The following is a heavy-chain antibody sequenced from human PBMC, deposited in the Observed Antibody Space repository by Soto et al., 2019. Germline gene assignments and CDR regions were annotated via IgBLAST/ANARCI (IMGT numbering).Heavy chain of an antibody. Sequence: QVQLVQSGAEVKQPGSSVKVSCKASGDTFRSYAFSWVRQAPGQGLEWMGGIIPIFATSNYAQKFQGRVTITADESVSTAYMELSSLRSEDTAVYFCARRDITGTTFHYWGQGTLVTVSS. CDR1: GDTFRSYA. J-gene: IGHJ4*02. V-gene: IGHV1-69*01. CDR3: ARRDITGTTFHY. D-gene: IGHD1-7*01. CDR2: IIPIFATS.